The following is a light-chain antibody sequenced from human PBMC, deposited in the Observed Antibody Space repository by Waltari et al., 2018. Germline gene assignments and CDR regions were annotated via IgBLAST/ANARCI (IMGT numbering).Light chain of an antibody. J-gene: IGLJ3*02. CDR1: ALPKKY. CDR2: EDS. Sequence: SYELTQPPSVSVSPGQTARITCSGDALPKKYAYWYQQKSGQAPALVIFEDSKRPSGIPQRISASSSGTLATLTISGVQVEDEADYYCYSTDSSCNLWVFGGGTKLTVL. CDR3: YSTDSSCNLWV. V-gene: IGLV3-10*01.